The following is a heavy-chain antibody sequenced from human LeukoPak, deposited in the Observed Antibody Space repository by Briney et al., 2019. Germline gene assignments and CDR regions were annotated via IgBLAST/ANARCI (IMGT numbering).Heavy chain of an antibody. J-gene: IGHJ6*03. CDR3: ARVPRDFWSGRTTCYYYYMDV. V-gene: IGHV1-69*05. D-gene: IGHD3-3*01. Sequence: SVKVSCKASGGTFSSYAISGVRQAPGQGLEWRGGSIPIFGTANYAQKFQGRVTITTDESTSTAYTELSSLTSEDTAVYYCARVPRDFWSGRTTCYYYYMDVWGKGTTVTVSS. CDR1: GGTFSSYA. CDR2: SIPIFGTA.